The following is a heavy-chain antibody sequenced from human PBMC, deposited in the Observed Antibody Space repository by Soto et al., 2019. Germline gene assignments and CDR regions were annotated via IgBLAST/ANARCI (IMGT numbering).Heavy chain of an antibody. Sequence: QVQLVQSGAEVKKPGSSVKVSCKASGGTFSSYAISWVRQAPGQGLEWMGGIIPIFGTANYAQKFQGRVTITADESTSTAYMELSSLRSEDTAVYYCARGVSDIVVVVAATPYYFDYWGQRTLVTVSS. CDR3: ARGVSDIVVVVAATPYYFDY. CDR1: GGTFSSYA. V-gene: IGHV1-69*01. J-gene: IGHJ4*02. CDR2: IIPIFGTA. D-gene: IGHD2-15*01.